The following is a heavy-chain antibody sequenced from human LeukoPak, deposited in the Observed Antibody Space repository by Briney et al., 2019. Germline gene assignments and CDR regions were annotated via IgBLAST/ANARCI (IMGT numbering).Heavy chain of an antibody. CDR2: IWYDGSNK. CDR1: EFTFSSCG. J-gene: IGHJ4*02. Sequence: GRSLRLSCAASEFTFSSCGMHWVRQAPGKGLEWVAVIWYDGSNKYYGDSVKGRFTISRDNSKNTLYLEMNSLRAEDTAVYYCARGYGSGSYVFDYWGQGTLVTVPS. V-gene: IGHV3-33*01. D-gene: IGHD3-10*01. CDR3: ARGYGSGSYVFDY.